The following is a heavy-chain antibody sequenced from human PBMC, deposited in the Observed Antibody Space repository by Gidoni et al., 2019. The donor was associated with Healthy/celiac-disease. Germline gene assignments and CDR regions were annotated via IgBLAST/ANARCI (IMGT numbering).Heavy chain of an antibody. J-gene: IGHJ6*02. Sequence: VSSNSAAWNWIRQSPSRGLEWLGRTYYRSKWYNDYAVSVKSRRTINPDTSKNQFSLQLNSVTPEDTAVYYCARGNDYSNYVPYYYYYYGMDVWGQGTTVTVSS. D-gene: IGHD4-4*01. CDR2: TYYRSKWYN. CDR1: VSSNSAA. CDR3: ARGNDYSNYVPYYYYYYGMDV. V-gene: IGHV6-1*01.